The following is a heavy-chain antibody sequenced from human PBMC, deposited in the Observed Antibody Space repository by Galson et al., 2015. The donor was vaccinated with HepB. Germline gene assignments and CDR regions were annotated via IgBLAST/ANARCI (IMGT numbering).Heavy chain of an antibody. Sequence: SLRLSCAASGFSVSNYNVTWVRQAPGKGLEWVSLIYTRDDTKYRDSVKGRFIMSRDNSKNTLHLQINSLRAEDTGVYYCGRDRGYFDLWGRGTLVTVSS. J-gene: IGHJ2*01. CDR3: GRDRGYFDL. CDR2: IYTRDDT. V-gene: IGHV3-66*01. CDR1: GFSVSNYN. D-gene: IGHD2-15*01.